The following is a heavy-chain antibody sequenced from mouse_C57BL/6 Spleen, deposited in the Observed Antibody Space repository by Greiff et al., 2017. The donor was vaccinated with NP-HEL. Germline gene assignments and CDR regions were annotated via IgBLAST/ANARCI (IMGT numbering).Heavy chain of an antibody. CDR3: ARGNDYVPQPMDY. Sequence: EVQLQQSGPELVKPGASVKISCKASGYTFTDYYMNWVKQSHGKSLEWIGDINPNNGGTSYNQKFKGKATLTVDKSSSTAYMELRSLTSEDSAVYYCARGNDYVPQPMDYWGQGTSVTVSS. CDR1: GYTFTDYY. D-gene: IGHD2-4*01. CDR2: INPNNGGT. J-gene: IGHJ4*01. V-gene: IGHV1-26*01.